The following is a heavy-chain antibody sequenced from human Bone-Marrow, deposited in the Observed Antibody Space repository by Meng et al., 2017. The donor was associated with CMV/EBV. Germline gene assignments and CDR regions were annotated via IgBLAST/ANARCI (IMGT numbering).Heavy chain of an antibody. CDR2: ISYDGSNK. D-gene: IGHD2-2*01. Sequence: GESLKISCAASGFTFCSYAMHWVRQAPGKGLEWVAVISYDGSNKYYADSVKGRFTISRDNSKNTLYLQMNSLRAEDTAVYYCARDGVVPAASYGMDVWGQGTTVTFSS. CDR3: ARDGVVPAASYGMDV. J-gene: IGHJ6*02. CDR1: GFTFCSYA. V-gene: IGHV3-30*04.